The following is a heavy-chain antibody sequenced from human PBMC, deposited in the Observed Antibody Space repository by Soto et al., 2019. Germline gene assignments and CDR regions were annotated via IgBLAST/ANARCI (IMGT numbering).Heavy chain of an antibody. CDR3: AKVDYYDSSGYLGLIDF. CDR1: GFTFSNYG. D-gene: IGHD3-22*01. J-gene: IGHJ4*02. V-gene: IGHV3-30*18. CDR2: VSYDESKR. Sequence: GGSLRLSCAVSGFTFSNYGVHWVRQAPGKGLEWVAVVSYDESKRYYTDSVKGRFAISRDNSKNTLYLQMNSLRAEDTAVYYCAKVDYYDSSGYLGLIDFWGQGTLVTVSS.